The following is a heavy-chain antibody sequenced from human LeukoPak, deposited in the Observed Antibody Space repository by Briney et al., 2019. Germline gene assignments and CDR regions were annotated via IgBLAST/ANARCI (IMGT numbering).Heavy chain of an antibody. CDR2: IIPIFGTA. CDR1: GGTFSSYA. Sequence: SVKVSCKASGGTFSSYAISWVRQAPGQGLEWMGRIIPIFGTANYAQKFQGRVTITTDESTSTAYMELSSLRSEDTAVYYCARVPYYGSGIHYYYMGVWGKGTTVTVSS. CDR3: ARVPYYGSGIHYYYMGV. D-gene: IGHD3-10*01. J-gene: IGHJ6*03. V-gene: IGHV1-69*05.